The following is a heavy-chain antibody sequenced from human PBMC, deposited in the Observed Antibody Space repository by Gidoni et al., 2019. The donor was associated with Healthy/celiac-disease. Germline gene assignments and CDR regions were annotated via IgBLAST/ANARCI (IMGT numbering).Heavy chain of an antibody. CDR2: ISYDGSNK. CDR3: AKLEGGIAAAGTGVPHAFDI. CDR1: GFTFSSYG. V-gene: IGHV3-30*18. Sequence: QVQLVESGGGVVQPGRSLRLYCAASGFTFSSYGMHWVRQAPGKGLGWVSVISYDGSNKYYADSVKGRFTISRDNSKNTLYLQMNSLRAEDTAVYYCAKLEGGIAAAGTGVPHAFDIWDQGTMVTVSS. J-gene: IGHJ3*02. D-gene: IGHD6-13*01.